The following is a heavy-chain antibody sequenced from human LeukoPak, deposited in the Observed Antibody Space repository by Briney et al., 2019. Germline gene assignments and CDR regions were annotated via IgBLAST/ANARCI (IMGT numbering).Heavy chain of an antibody. Sequence: PGGSLRLSCAASGFTFSSFSMIWVRQAPGKGLEWVSSTSSSSAYTFYAESGKGRFTISRDNAKNSLYLQMNSLKTEDTAVYYCTTDGIAAAGPDYWGQGTLVTVSS. D-gene: IGHD6-13*01. V-gene: IGHV3-21*03. CDR1: GFTFSSFS. CDR2: TSSSSAYT. J-gene: IGHJ4*02. CDR3: TTDGIAAAGPDY.